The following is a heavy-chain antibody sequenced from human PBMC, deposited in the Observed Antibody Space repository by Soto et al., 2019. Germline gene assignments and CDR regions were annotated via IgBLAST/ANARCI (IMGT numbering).Heavy chain of an antibody. Sequence: PGGSLRLSCAASGFTFSSYAMSWVRQAPGKGLEWVSAISGSGGSTYYADSVKGRFTISRDNSKNTLYLQMNSLRAEDTAVYYCAKVRLRFLEWFLFDYWGQGTLVTVSS. CDR3: AKVRLRFLEWFLFDY. CDR2: ISGSGGST. CDR1: GFTFSSYA. D-gene: IGHD3-3*01. V-gene: IGHV3-23*01. J-gene: IGHJ4*02.